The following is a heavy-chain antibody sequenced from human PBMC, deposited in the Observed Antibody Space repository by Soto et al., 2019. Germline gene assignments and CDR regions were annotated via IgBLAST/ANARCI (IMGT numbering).Heavy chain of an antibody. CDR3: ARDRTGLAVTAKGWFDP. D-gene: IGHD6-19*01. J-gene: IGHJ5*02. CDR1: GFIFSDYY. Sequence: QVQLVESGGGLVKPGGSLRLSCAASGFIFSDYYMSWIRQAPGKGLEWVAHISSGGSTIHYADSVKGRFTISRDNAKNSVYLQMNSLRAEDTAVYYCARDRTGLAVTAKGWFDPWGQGTLVTVSS. V-gene: IGHV3-11*01. CDR2: ISSGGSTI.